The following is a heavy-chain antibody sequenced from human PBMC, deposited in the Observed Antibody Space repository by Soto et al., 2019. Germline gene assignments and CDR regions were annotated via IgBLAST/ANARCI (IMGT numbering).Heavy chain of an antibody. CDR2: IIPILGIA. Sequence: VQLVQSGAEVKKPGSSVKVSCKASGGTFSSYTISWVRQAPGQGREWMGRIIPILGIANYAQKFQGIVTITEDKTTSMAYMELSSRTAEDTVVYYCARGRRIAASPPDYWGQGTLVTVSS. CDR3: ARGRRIAASPPDY. D-gene: IGHD6-6*01. CDR1: GGTFSSYT. V-gene: IGHV1-69*02. J-gene: IGHJ4*02.